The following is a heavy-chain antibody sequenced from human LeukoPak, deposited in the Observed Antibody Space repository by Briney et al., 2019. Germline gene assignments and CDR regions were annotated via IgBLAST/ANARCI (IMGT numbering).Heavy chain of an antibody. V-gene: IGHV1-46*01. Sequence: ASVKVSCKASGYTFTSYYMHWVRQAPGQGLEWMGIINPSGGSTSYAQKFQGRVTMTRDMSTSTVYMELSSLRSEDTAVYYCARDTDYYDSSGYYFPFAYWGQGTLVTVSS. J-gene: IGHJ4*02. D-gene: IGHD3-22*01. CDR1: GYTFTSYY. CDR3: ARDTDYYDSSGYYFPFAY. CDR2: INPSGGST.